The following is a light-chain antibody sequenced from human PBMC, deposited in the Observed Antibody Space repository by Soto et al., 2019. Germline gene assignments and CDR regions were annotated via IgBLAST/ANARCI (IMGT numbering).Light chain of an antibody. CDR3: SSYTSSNTLV. CDR2: DVS. CDR1: SSDVGGHNN. V-gene: IGLV2-14*01. J-gene: IGLJ2*01. Sequence: QSALTQPASVSGSPGQTITISCTGTSSDVGGHNNVSWYQQHPGKAPKVMIYDVSNRPSGVSNRFSGSKSGNTASLTISGLRAEDEADYYCSSYTSSNTLVFGGGTKLTVL.